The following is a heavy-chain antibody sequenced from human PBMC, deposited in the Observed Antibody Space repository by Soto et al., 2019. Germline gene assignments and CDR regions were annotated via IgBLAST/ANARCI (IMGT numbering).Heavy chain of an antibody. J-gene: IGHJ4*01. Sequence: SGALGLSCTASGFTFSRFGMTWVRQAPGKGLEWVSTVNGGGDSTHYADSVKGRFSIFRDNSKNTVYLQMNSLRAGDSAIYYCVKDVGYGFILYDFSGHGTLLTVSS. CDR1: GFTFSRFG. V-gene: IGHV3-23*01. CDR3: VKDVGYGFILYDF. D-gene: IGHD3-16*01. CDR2: VNGGGDST.